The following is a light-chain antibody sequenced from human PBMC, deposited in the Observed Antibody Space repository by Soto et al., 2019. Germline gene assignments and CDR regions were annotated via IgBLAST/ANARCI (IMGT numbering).Light chain of an antibody. CDR3: SSYTSSSTLV. J-gene: IGLJ2*01. CDR1: SSDIGSYNR. Sequence: QSALTQPASVSGSPGQSITISCTGTSSDIGSYNRVSWYQQPPGTAPKLIIYEVNNRPSGVPDRFSGSKSGNTASLTISGLQAEDEADYYCSSYTSSSTLVFGGGTKLTVL. V-gene: IGLV2-18*02. CDR2: EVN.